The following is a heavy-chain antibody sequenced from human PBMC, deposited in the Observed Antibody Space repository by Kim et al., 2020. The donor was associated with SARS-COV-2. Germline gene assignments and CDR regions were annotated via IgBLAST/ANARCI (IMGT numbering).Heavy chain of an antibody. Sequence: VDSVKGRVTISRDNDKSSFYLQMHRLRVEDTATYYCARYVRSGGEQFDSWGQGNLVTVSS. J-gene: IGHJ4*02. V-gene: IGHV3-7*01. CDR3: ARYVRSGGEQFDS. D-gene: IGHD3-10*01.